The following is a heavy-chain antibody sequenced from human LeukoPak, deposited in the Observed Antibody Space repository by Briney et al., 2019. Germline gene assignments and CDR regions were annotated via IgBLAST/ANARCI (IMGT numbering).Heavy chain of an antibody. D-gene: IGHD2-21*01. V-gene: IGHV4-61*02. CDR3: ARDEDVFGVDY. CDR1: GGSINSGSYY. Sequence: SETLSLTCTVSGGSINSGSYYWNWIRQPAGKGLEWIGRIYISGTTNYNPSLKSRVTISVDTFKNRFSLKLTSVTAADTAVYYCARDEDVFGVDYWGQGTLVTVSS. CDR2: IYISGTT. J-gene: IGHJ4*02.